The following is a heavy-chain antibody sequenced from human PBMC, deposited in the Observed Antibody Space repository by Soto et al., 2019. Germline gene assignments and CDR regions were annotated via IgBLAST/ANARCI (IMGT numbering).Heavy chain of an antibody. Sequence: SETLSLTCTVSGGSISSYYWSWIRQPPGKGLEWIGYIYYSGSTDYNPSLKSRVTISVDTSKNQFSLKLSSVTAADTAVYYCARGLGDFWSGYYSYWFDPWGQGTLVTVSS. V-gene: IGHV4-59*01. J-gene: IGHJ5*02. CDR3: ARGLGDFWSGYYSYWFDP. D-gene: IGHD3-3*01. CDR2: IYYSGST. CDR1: GGSISSYY.